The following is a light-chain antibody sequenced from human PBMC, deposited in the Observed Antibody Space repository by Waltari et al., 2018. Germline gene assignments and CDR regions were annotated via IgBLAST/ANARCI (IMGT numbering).Light chain of an antibody. CDR3: SSYTSSSTLYV. J-gene: IGLJ1*01. CDR2: DVT. Sequence: QSALTQPASVSGSPGQSITISCTGVSSDVGGYNYVPWYQQYPGKAPKLMVYDVTNRPSGVSNRFSGSKSGNTASLTISGLQAEDEADYYCSSYTSSSTLYVFGTGTKVTVL. CDR1: SSDVGGYNY. V-gene: IGLV2-14*01.